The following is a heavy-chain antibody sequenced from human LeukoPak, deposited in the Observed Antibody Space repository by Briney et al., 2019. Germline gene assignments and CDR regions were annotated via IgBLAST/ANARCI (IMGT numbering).Heavy chain of an antibody. CDR3: AREWGPAAMAHTLN. D-gene: IGHD2-2*01. J-gene: IGHJ4*02. Sequence: GGSLRLSCVVSGFTFSSYTMNWVRQAPGRGLEWVSSISSSGSYMFYADSVKGRFTIPRDNAKNPLYLQMNSLRAEDTAVYYCAREWGPAAMAHTLNWGQGTLVTVSS. V-gene: IGHV3-21*01. CDR1: GFTFSSYT. CDR2: ISSSGSYM.